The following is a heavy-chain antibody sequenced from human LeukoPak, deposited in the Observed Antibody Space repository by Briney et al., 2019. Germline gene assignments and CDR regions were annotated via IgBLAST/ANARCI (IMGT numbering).Heavy chain of an antibody. J-gene: IGHJ3*02. V-gene: IGHV4-59*01. D-gene: IGHD6-13*01. CDR1: GGSISSYY. CDR2: IYYSGST. CDR3: ARGAAGNDAFDI. Sequence: PSETLSLTCTVSGGSISSYYWSWIRQPPGKGLEWIGYIYYSGSTNYNPSLKSRVTISVDTSKNQLSLKLSSVTAADTAVYYCARGAAGNDAFDIWGQGTMVTVSS.